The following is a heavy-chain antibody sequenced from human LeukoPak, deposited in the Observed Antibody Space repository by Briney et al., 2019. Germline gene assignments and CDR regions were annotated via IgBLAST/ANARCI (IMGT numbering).Heavy chain of an antibody. D-gene: IGHD3-10*01. CDR3: ARAFGSGSYLDF. J-gene: IGHJ4*02. V-gene: IGHV6-1*01. CDR1: GDSVSSNSAA. CDR2: TYHRSQWYN. Sequence: SQTISLTCAISGDSVSSNSAAWNWIRQSPSRGLEWLGRTYHRSQWYNDYAVSVKSRIIINPDTSKNQFSLQLNSVTPEDTAVYYCARAFGSGSYLDFWGQGTLVTVSS.